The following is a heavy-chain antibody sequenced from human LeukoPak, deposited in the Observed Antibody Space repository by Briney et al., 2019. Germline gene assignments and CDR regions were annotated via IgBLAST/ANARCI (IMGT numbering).Heavy chain of an antibody. Sequence: PGGSLRLSCAASGFTFSSYAMSWVRQAPGKGLEWVSAISGSGGSTYYADSVKGRFTISRDNSKNTLYLQMNSLRAEDTAVYYCANLGAAAGTARLYFDYWGQGTLVTVSS. CDR1: GFTFSSYA. CDR3: ANLGAAAGTARLYFDY. V-gene: IGHV3-23*01. D-gene: IGHD6-13*01. CDR2: ISGSGGST. J-gene: IGHJ4*02.